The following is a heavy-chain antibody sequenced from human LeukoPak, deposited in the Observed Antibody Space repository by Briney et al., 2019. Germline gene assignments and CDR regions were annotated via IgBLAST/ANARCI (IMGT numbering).Heavy chain of an antibody. D-gene: IGHD6-13*01. CDR3: AGRTAAVREGLGY. Sequence: GGSLRLSCAASGFTFSDYYVTWIRQAPGKGLEWISYISSSGTTIYYAESVKGRFTISRDNAKNSLYLQMNSLRADDTAVYYCAGRTAAVREGLGYWGQGTLVTVSS. V-gene: IGHV3-11*01. CDR1: GFTFSDYY. CDR2: ISSSGTTI. J-gene: IGHJ4*02.